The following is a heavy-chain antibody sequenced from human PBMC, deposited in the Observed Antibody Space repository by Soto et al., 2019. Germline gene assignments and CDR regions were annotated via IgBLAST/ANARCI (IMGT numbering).Heavy chain of an antibody. V-gene: IGHV3-33*01. CDR1: GFTINSYA. D-gene: IGHD3-16*01. CDR2: VWIDGSNK. Sequence: GGCLRLSCAVSGFTINSYAMDWVRQAPGKGLEWVAVVWIDGSNKFYADSVKGRFTISRDNSKNTLYLQMNSLRVEDTAVYYCATDLGGSYGPFDYWGQGT. J-gene: IGHJ4*02. CDR3: ATDLGGSYGPFDY.